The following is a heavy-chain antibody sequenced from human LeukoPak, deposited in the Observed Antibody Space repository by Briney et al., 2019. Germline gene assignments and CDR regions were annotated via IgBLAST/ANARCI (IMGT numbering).Heavy chain of an antibody. D-gene: IGHD6-13*01. V-gene: IGHV4-4*07. CDR1: GGSISSYY. CDR2: IYTSGST. CDR3: ARGEGYSSSWYCDDY. J-gene: IGHJ4*02. Sequence: SETLSLTCTVSGGSISSYYWSWIRQPAGKGLEWIGRIYTSGSTNFNPSLRSRVTMSVETSKNQFSLKLSSVTAADTAVYCCARGEGYSSSWYCDDYWGQGTLVTVSS.